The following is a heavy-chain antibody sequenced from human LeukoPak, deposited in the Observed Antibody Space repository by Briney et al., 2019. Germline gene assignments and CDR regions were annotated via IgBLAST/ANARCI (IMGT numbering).Heavy chain of an antibody. CDR1: GYTFTGYY. Sequence: ASVKVSCKASGYTFTGYYMHWVRQAPGQGLEWMGWINPNSGGTNYAQKFQGRVTMTRDTSISTAYMELSRLRSDDTVVYYCARDRPRIAVAGGGPYYFDYWGQGTLVTVSS. J-gene: IGHJ4*02. V-gene: IGHV1-2*02. CDR2: INPNSGGT. CDR3: ARDRPRIAVAGGGPYYFDY. D-gene: IGHD6-19*01.